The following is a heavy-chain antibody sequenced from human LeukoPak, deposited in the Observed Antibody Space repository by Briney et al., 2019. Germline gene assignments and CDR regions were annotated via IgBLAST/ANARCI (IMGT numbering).Heavy chain of an antibody. Sequence: SETLSLTCTVSGGSLSSSSYYWGWIRQPPGKWLEWIGSIYYSGSTDYNPSLKSRVAISVDTSKNQFSLKLSSVTAADTAVYYCARSTGSTMFIDYWGQGTLVTVSS. CDR1: GGSLSSSSYY. CDR2: IYYSGST. CDR3: ARSTGSTMFIDY. D-gene: IGHD3-10*02. V-gene: IGHV4-39*07. J-gene: IGHJ4*02.